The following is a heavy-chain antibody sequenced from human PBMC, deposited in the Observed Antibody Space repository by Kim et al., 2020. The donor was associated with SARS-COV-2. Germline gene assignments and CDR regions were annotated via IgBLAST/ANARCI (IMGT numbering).Heavy chain of an antibody. J-gene: IGHJ2*01. V-gene: IGHV3-74*01. CDR3: ARGGPGGYWFFDL. Sequence: NYADSVKGRFSISRDNAKNTVYLQMNSLRGEDTAVYFCARGGPGGYWFFDLWGRGTLVTVSS. D-gene: IGHD3-16*01.